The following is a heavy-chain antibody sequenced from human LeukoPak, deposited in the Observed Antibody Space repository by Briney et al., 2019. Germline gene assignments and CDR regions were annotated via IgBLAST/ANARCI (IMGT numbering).Heavy chain of an antibody. CDR3: ARQGVRGDYYFDY. CDR1: GGPISSYY. CDR2: IYYSGST. Sequence: SETLSLTCTVSGGPISSYYWSWIRQPPGKGLEWIGYIYYSGSTNYNPSLKSRVTISVDTSKNQFSLKLSSVTAADTAVYYCARQGVRGDYYFDYWGQGTLVTVSS. D-gene: IGHD3-10*01. V-gene: IGHV4-59*08. J-gene: IGHJ4*02.